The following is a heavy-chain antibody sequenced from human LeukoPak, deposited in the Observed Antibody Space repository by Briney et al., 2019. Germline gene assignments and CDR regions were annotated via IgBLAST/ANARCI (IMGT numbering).Heavy chain of an antibody. CDR1: GFSFNEFY. J-gene: IGHJ6*02. CDR3: ARDPVLLWFGELNRYGMDV. CDR2: ITTSGTST. D-gene: IGHD3-10*01. V-gene: IGHV3-11*04. Sequence: GGSLRLSCAASGFSFNEFYISWIRQAPGKGLEWVSYITTSGTSTYYADSVKGRFTISRDNAKNSLYLQMNSLRAEDTAVYYCARDPVLLWFGELNRYGMDVWGQGTTVTVSS.